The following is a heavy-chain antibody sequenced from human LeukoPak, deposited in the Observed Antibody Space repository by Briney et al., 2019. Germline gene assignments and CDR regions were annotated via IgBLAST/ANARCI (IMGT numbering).Heavy chain of an antibody. Sequence: GGSLRLSCEASGLIFSSYWMSWVRQAPGKGLEWVANIKKDGSEMYYVDSVKGRFTISRDNAKNSLYLQMNSLRADDTAVYHCARQETSRYNGAFDIWGQGTMVTVSS. V-gene: IGHV3-7*01. CDR1: GLIFSSYW. CDR2: IKKDGSEM. J-gene: IGHJ3*02. D-gene: IGHD1-1*01. CDR3: ARQETSRYNGAFDI.